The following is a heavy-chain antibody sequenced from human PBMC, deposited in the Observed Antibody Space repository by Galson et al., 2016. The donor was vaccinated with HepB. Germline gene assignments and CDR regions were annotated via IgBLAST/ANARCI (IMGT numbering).Heavy chain of an antibody. V-gene: IGHV3-7*01. CDR1: GFTFSAYW. Sequence: SLRLSCGASGFTFSAYWMAWIRQAPGKGLEWVANTNQDGSGKHYVDSAKGRFTVSRDNAKNSVFLDMNSLRAEDTAVYYCVSGYTSGIWGQGTTVTVSS. J-gene: IGHJ3*01. CDR2: TNQDGSGK. D-gene: IGHD6-19*01. CDR3: VSGYTSGI.